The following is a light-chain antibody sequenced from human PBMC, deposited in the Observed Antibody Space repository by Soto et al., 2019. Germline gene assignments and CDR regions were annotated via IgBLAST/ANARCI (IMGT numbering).Light chain of an antibody. CDR2: GAS. V-gene: IGKV3-15*01. Sequence: IVMTKSPATMAGSPGWRATLPCRASQSVSSNLAWYQQKPGQAPRLLIYGASTRATGITARFSGSGSGTEFTLTISSLQSEDFAVYYCQQRSNWPRTCGKGTKGDIK. CDR1: QSVSSN. J-gene: IGKJ1*01. CDR3: QQRSNWPRT.